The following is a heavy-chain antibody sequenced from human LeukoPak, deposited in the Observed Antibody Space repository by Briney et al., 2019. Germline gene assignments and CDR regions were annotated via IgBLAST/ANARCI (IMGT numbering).Heavy chain of an antibody. CDR1: GFTFSSYW. Sequence: GGSLRLSCAASGFTFSSYWMSWVRQAPGKGLEWVANIKQDGSEKYYVDSVKGRFTISRDNAKNSLYLQMNSLRAEDTAVYYYARQGGYNYALLRNWFDPWGQGTLVTVSS. J-gene: IGHJ5*02. D-gene: IGHD5-18*01. V-gene: IGHV3-7*01. CDR3: ARQGGYNYALLRNWFDP. CDR2: IKQDGSEK.